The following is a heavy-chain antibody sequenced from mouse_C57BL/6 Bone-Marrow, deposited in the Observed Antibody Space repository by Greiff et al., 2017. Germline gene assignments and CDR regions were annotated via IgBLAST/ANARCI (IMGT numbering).Heavy chain of an antibody. D-gene: IGHD1-1*01. Sequence: QVQLQQSGAELVRPGASVTLSCKASGYTFTDYEMHWVKQTPVHGLEWIGAIDPETGGTAYNQKFKGKAILTAAKSSTTAYMQLRSLTSENSAVYYCARSGYYGSSRYAMDYWGQGTSVTVSS. V-gene: IGHV1-15*01. J-gene: IGHJ4*01. CDR3: ARSGYYGSSRYAMDY. CDR2: IDPETGGT. CDR1: GYTFTDYE.